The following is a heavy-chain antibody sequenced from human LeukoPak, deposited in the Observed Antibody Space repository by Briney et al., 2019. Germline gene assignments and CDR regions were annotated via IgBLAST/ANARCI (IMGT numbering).Heavy chain of an antibody. J-gene: IGHJ5*02. CDR2: ISWNSETI. CDR3: TKPFGP. V-gene: IGHV3-9*01. Sequence: PGGSLRLSCAASGFTFDDYAMHWVRQAPGKGLGWVSGISWNSETIGYADSVKGRFTISRDNAKNSLFLQMKSLRVEDTALYYCTKPFGPWGQGTLVTVSS. CDR1: GFTFDDYA.